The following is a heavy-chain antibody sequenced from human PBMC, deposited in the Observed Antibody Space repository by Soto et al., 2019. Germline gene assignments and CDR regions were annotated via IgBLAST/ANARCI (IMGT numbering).Heavy chain of an antibody. V-gene: IGHV1-2*04. J-gene: IGHJ6*02. CDR3: ARAPCGHPYSSAGVCIGMDV. Sequence: GASVKVSCKASGYTFTGYYMHWVRQAPGQGLEWMGWINPNSGGTNYAQKFQGWVTMTRDTSISTAYMELSRLRSDDTAVYYCARAPCGHPYSSAGVCIGMDVWGQGTTVTVSS. D-gene: IGHD2-21*01. CDR1: GYTFTGYY. CDR2: INPNSGGT.